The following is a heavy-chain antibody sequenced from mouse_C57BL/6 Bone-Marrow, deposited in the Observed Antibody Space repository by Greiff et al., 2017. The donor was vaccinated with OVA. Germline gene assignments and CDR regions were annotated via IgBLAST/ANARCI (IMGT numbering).Heavy chain of an antibody. CDR3: ARGYGSRRDWYFDV. V-gene: IGHV1-66*01. D-gene: IGHD1-1*01. CDR1: GYSFTSYY. Sequence: QVQLQQSGPELVKPGASVKISCKASGYSFTSYYIHWVKQRPGQGLEWIGWIYPGSGNTKYNEKFKGKATLSADNSSSTAYMQLSSLTSEDSAVYYCARGYGSRRDWYFDVWGTGTTVTVSS. J-gene: IGHJ1*03. CDR2: IYPGSGNT.